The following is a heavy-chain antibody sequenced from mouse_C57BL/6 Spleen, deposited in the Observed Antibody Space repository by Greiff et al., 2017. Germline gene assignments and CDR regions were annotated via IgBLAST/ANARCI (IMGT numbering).Heavy chain of an antibody. V-gene: IGHV1-7*01. CDR3: AMHACYSDYLTPMDY. Sequence: QVQLQQSGAELAKPGASLKLSCKASGYTFTSYSMHWVQQRPGQGLEWIGYINPSSGYTKYNQKFKDKATLPADKSSSNASLQLSSLQYEDSAVYYSAMHACYSDYLTPMDYWGQGTSVTVSS. CDR1: GYTFTSYS. J-gene: IGHJ4*01. CDR2: INPSSGYT. D-gene: IGHD2-5*01.